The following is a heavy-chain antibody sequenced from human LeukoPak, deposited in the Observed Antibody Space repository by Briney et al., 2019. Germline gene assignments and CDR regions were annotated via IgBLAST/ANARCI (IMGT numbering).Heavy chain of an antibody. D-gene: IGHD2-2*01. J-gene: IGHJ5*02. CDR2: IYTSEST. CDR1: GGSISSYY. V-gene: IGHV4-4*09. Sequence: SETLSLTCTVSGGSISSYYWSWIRQPPGKGLEWIGYIYTSESTNYNPSLKSRVTISVDTSKNQFSLKLSSVTAADTAVYYCARLGYCSSTSCSLEYWFDPWGQGTLVTVSS. CDR3: ARLGYCSSTSCSLEYWFDP.